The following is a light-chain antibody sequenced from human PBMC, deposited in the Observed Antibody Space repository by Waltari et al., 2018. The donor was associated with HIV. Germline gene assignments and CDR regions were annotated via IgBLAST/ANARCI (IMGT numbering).Light chain of an antibody. CDR2: DDS. CDR3: QVWHAKSDHWV. J-gene: IGLJ3*02. CDR1: NLDNKG. Sequence: YVLTQPPSVSVAPGKTARITCGGNNLDNKGVHWYQQVPGQATRLVMYDDSDRPSGVPARFSCSNSGNTATLTISRVEVGDEADYYCQVWHAKSDHWVFGGGTRLAVL. V-gene: IGLV3-21*03.